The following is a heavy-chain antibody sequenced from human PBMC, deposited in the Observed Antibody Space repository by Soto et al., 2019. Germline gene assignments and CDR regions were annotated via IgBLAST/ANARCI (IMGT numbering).Heavy chain of an antibody. CDR3: AKHTGGFGIYYYYYMDV. CDR1: GFTFSSYA. Sequence: GGSLRLSCAASGFTFSSYAMSWVRQAPGKGLEWVSAISGSGGSTYYADSVKGRFTISRANSKNTLYLQMNSLRAEDTAVYYCAKHTGGFGIYYYYYMDVWGKGTTVTVSS. CDR2: ISGSGGST. D-gene: IGHD2-8*02. J-gene: IGHJ6*03. V-gene: IGHV3-23*01.